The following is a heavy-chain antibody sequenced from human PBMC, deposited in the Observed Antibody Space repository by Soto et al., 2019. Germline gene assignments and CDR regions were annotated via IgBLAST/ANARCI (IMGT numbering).Heavy chain of an antibody. J-gene: IGHJ4*02. D-gene: IGHD3-22*01. Sequence: GASVKVSCKASGYTFTSYGISWVRQAPGQGLEWMGWISAYNGNTNYAQKLQGRVTMTTDTSTSTAYMELRSLRSDDTAVYYCARSWAYYYDSSGYCDYWGQGTLVTVSS. CDR2: ISAYNGNT. CDR3: ARSWAYYYDSSGYCDY. CDR1: GYTFTSYG. V-gene: IGHV1-18*01.